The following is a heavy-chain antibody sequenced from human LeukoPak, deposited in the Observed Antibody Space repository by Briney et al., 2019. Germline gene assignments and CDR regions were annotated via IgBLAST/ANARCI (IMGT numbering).Heavy chain of an antibody. CDR2: INPNSGGT. Sequence: ASVKVSCKASGYTFTGYYMHWVRQAPGQGLEWMGWINPNSGGTNYAQKFQGRVTMTRDTSISTAYMELSRLRSDDTAVYYCARDLARVPAALDYWGQGTLVTVSS. V-gene: IGHV1-2*02. J-gene: IGHJ4*02. CDR3: ARDLARVPAALDY. D-gene: IGHD2-2*01. CDR1: GYTFTGYY.